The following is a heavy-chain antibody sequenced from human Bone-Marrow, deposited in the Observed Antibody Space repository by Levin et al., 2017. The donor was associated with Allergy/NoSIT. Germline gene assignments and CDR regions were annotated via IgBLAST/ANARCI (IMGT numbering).Heavy chain of an antibody. J-gene: IGHJ3*01. Sequence: GGSLRLSCAASGFSFGNYAMAWVRQAPGKGLEWVAVLTHSGANTYYADSVKGRFIISRDNSQNTLFLQMNRLRVEDRAVYYCAKYRTASGSYHDAFDAWGRGTMVTVSS. CDR3: AKYRTASGSYHDAFDA. CDR2: LTHSGANT. V-gene: IGHV3-23*01. D-gene: IGHD3-16*02. CDR1: GFSFGNYA.